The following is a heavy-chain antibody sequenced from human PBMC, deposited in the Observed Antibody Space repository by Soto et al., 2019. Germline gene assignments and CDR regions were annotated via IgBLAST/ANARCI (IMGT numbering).Heavy chain of an antibody. CDR2: ISAYNGNT. CDR1: GYTFTSYG. Sequence: ASVKVSCKASGYTFTSYGISWVRQAPGQGLEWMGWISAYNGNTNYAQKLQGRVTMTTDTSTSTAYMELRSLRSDDTAVYYCARDVTTGYYDFWSGNDAFDISGQGTIVTVSS. CDR3: ARDVTTGYYDFWSGNDAFDI. V-gene: IGHV1-18*01. J-gene: IGHJ3*02. D-gene: IGHD3-3*01.